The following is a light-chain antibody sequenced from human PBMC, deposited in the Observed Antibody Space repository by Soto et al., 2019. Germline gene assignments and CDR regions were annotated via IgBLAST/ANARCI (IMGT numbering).Light chain of an antibody. Sequence: DIVMTKSPDSLAVSLGERATINCKSSQSVLYSSNNKNYLAWYQKKPAQPPKLLIYWASTRESGVPDRFSGSGSWTDFTLAISSLQAEDVAVYYCQQYYSTPYTFGQGTKLEIK. V-gene: IGKV4-1*01. CDR3: QQYYSTPYT. J-gene: IGKJ2*01. CDR2: WAS. CDR1: QSVLYSSNNKNY.